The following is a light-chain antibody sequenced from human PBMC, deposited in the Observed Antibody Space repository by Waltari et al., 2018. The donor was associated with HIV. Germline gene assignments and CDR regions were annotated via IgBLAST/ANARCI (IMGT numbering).Light chain of an antibody. CDR3: AAWDDSLSDVI. V-gene: IGLV1-47*01. J-gene: IGLJ2*01. CDR2: RNH. Sequence: QSVLTQPPSASGTPGQTVTISCSGGTSNLDYNYVYCYQHLPGMTPRLLIYRNHQRPSGVPDRFSGSKSGTSASLAISGLRSEDEADYYCAAWDDSLSDVIFGGGTKLTVL. CDR1: TSNLDYNY.